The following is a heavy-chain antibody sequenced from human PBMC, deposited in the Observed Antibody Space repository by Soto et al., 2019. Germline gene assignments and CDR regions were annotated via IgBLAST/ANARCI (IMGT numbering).Heavy chain of an antibody. CDR2: IRSKAYGGTT. J-gene: IGHJ4*02. Sequence: GSLRLSCTASGFTFGDYAMSWFRQAPGKGLEWVGFIRSKAYGGTTEYAASVKGGFTISRDDSKSIAYLQMNSLKTEDTAVYYCTRGKKQYQLLPHYWGQGTLVTVSS. CDR1: GFTFGDYA. D-gene: IGHD2-2*01. V-gene: IGHV3-49*03. CDR3: TRGKKQYQLLPHY.